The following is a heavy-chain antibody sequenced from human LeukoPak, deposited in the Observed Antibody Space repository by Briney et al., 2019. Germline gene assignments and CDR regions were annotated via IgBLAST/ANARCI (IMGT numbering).Heavy chain of an antibody. V-gene: IGHV4-59*01. J-gene: IGHJ4*02. D-gene: IGHD6-13*01. CDR2: IYYTGST. CDR1: GGSISSYY. Sequence: PSETLSLTCTVTGGSISSYYWSWIRQPPGKGLEWIGYIYYTGSTNYNPSLKSRVTISVDTFKNQFSLKLSSVTAADTAVYYCARQQLSQLYYFDNWGQGTLVTVSS. CDR3: ARQQLSQLYYFDN.